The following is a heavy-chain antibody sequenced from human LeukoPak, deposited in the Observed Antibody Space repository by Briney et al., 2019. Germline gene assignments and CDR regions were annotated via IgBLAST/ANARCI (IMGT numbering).Heavy chain of an antibody. V-gene: IGHV4-34*08. D-gene: IGHD4-23*01. CDR1: GFTFSDYY. CDR2: INHSGST. CDR3: ATRPTPPYYYYYMDV. Sequence: PGGSLRLSCAASGFTFSDYYMSWIRQPPGKGLEWIGEINHSGSTNYNPSLKSRVTISVDTSKNQFSLKLNSVTAADTAVYYCATRPTPPYYYYYMDVWGKGTTVTVSS. J-gene: IGHJ6*03.